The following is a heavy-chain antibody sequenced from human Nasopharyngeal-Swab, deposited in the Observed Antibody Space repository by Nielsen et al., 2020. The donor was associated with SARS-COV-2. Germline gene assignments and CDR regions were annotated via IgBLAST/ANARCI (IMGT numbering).Heavy chain of an antibody. D-gene: IGHD1-14*01. CDR2: IRYDESNT. V-gene: IGHV3-30*02. J-gene: IGHJ6*03. Sequence: GESLKISCAASGFTFSHHGMHWVRQAPGKGLEWVAYIRYDESNTYYGDSVKGRFTISRDNSKNTLYLQMNSLKTEDTAVYYCTTWYMDVWGKGTTVTVSS. CDR1: GFTFSHHG. CDR3: TTWYMDV.